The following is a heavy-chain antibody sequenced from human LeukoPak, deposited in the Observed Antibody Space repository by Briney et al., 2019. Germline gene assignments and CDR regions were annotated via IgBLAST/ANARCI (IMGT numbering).Heavy chain of an antibody. D-gene: IGHD2-2*01. CDR1: GFTFSTFA. CDR2: IFPSGGEI. CDR3: TRDRSSLSEETDY. Sequence: GGSLRLSCAASGFTFSTFAMIWVRQPPGKGLEWVSSIFPSGGEIHYADSVRGRFTISRDNSKSTLSLQMNSLRAEDTAVYYCTRDRSSLSEETDYWGQGTLVTVSS. V-gene: IGHV3-23*01. J-gene: IGHJ4*02.